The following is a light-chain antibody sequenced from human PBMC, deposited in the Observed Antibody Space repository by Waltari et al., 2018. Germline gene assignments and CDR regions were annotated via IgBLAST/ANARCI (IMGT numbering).Light chain of an antibody. Sequence: QSVLTQPPSAPGTPGQRVTIPCSGSRSNIDSHNLNWYRKVPGNAPKRLIYSTHPRPPGVPDRFPGSKSGTSASLAISGLQSEDEAEYYCAAWDDSLNGLFGGGTKLTVL. CDR1: RSNIDSHN. CDR3: AAWDDSLNGL. V-gene: IGLV1-44*01. J-gene: IGLJ2*01. CDR2: STH.